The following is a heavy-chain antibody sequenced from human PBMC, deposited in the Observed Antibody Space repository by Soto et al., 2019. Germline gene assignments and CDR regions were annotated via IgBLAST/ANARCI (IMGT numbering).Heavy chain of an antibody. CDR1: GFSLSTSGVG. CDR3: AHMPPVYYYDGMDV. V-gene: IGHV2-5*02. Sequence: QITLKESGPTLVKPTQTLTLTCTFSGFSLSTSGVGVGWIRQPPGKALEWLALIYWDDDKRYSPSLKSRLTITKDTSKTQVVLTMTNMDPVDTATYYCAHMPPVYYYDGMDVWGQGTTVTVSS. CDR2: IYWDDDK. J-gene: IGHJ6*02.